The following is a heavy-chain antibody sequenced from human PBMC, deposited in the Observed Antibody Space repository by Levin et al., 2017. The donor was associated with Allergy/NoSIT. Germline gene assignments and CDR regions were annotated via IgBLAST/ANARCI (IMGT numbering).Heavy chain of an antibody. Sequence: NPSETLSLTCTVSGGSISSYYWSWIRQPPGKGLEWIGYIYYSGSTNYNPSLKSRVTISVDTSKNQFSLKLSSVTAADTAVYYCARSGLYSSSWYGAAAFDIWGQGTMVTVSS. CDR1: GGSISSYY. CDR3: ARSGLYSSSWYGAAAFDI. CDR2: IYYSGST. J-gene: IGHJ3*02. V-gene: IGHV4-59*01. D-gene: IGHD6-13*01.